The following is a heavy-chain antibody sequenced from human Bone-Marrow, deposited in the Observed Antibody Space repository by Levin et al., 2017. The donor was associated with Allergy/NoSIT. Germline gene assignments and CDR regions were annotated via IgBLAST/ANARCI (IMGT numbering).Heavy chain of an antibody. CDR1: GFTFSSHV. Sequence: GGSLRLSCAAAGFTFSSHVMHWVRQAPGKGLEWVSIISYDERNQHYADSVKGRFTISRDNSKNMLYLQMDSLTTEDSAVYYCARTHSSRWYGTWGDALAFWGQGTEVFVSS. J-gene: IGHJ3*01. CDR3: ARTHSSRWYGTWGDALAF. D-gene: IGHD6-13*01. CDR2: ISYDERNQ. V-gene: IGHV3-30*04.